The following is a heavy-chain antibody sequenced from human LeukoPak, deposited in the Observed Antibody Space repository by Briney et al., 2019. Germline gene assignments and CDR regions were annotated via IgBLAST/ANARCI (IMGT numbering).Heavy chain of an antibody. CDR2: ISGSGGST. CDR1: GFTFSSYA. D-gene: IGHD3-22*01. Sequence: PGGPLRLSCAASGFTFSSYAMSWVRQAPGKGLEWVSAISGSGGSTYYADSVKGRFTISRDNSKNTLYLQMNSLRAEDTAVYYCAKDFHISSGYSLNWGQGTLVTVPS. J-gene: IGHJ4*02. V-gene: IGHV3-23*01. CDR3: AKDFHISSGYSLN.